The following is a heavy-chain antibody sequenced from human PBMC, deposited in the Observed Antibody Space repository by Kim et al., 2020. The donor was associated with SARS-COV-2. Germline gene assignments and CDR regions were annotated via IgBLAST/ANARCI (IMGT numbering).Heavy chain of an antibody. CDR2: ISAYNGNT. CDR3: AGSSGHYYYYGMDV. Sequence: ASVKVSCKASGYTFTSYGISWVRQAPGQGLEWMGWISAYNGNTNYAQKLQGRVTMTTDTSTSTAYMELRSLRSDDTAVYYCAGSSGHYYYYGMDVWGQGTTVTVSS. D-gene: IGHD6-19*01. J-gene: IGHJ6*02. V-gene: IGHV1-18*01. CDR1: GYTFTSYG.